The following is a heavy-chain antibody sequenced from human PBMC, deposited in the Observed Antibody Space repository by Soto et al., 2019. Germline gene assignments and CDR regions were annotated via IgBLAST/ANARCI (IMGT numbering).Heavy chain of an antibody. V-gene: IGHV5-51*01. D-gene: IGHD3-16*02. J-gene: IGHJ4*02. CDR2: IYPGDSDT. CDR1: GYSFTSYW. Sequence: PGESLKISCKGSGYSFTSYWIGWVRQMPGKGLEWMGIIYPGDSDTRYSPSFQGQVTISADKSISTAYLQWSSLKASDTAMYYCATAFPPIWGSYRSSELNYWGQGTLVTVSS. CDR3: ATAFPPIWGSYRSSELNY.